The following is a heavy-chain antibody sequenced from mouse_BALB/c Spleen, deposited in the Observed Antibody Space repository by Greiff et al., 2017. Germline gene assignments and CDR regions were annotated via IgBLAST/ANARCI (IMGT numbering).Heavy chain of an antibody. CDR3: ARNDYDSLYYYAMDY. Sequence: VKLMESGPGLVQPSQSLSITCTVSGFSLTSYGVHWVRQSPGKGLEWLGVIWSGGSTDYNAAFISRLSISKDNSKSQVFFKMNSLQADDTAIYYCARNDYDSLYYYAMDYWGQGTSVTVSS. CDR2: IWSGGST. V-gene: IGHV2-4-1*01. CDR1: GFSLTSYG. J-gene: IGHJ4*01. D-gene: IGHD2-4*01.